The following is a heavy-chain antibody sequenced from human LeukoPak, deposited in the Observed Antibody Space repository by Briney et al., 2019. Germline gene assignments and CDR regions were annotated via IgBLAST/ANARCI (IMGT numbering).Heavy chain of an antibody. V-gene: IGHV1-69*05. J-gene: IGHJ4*02. CDR2: IIPIFGTA. D-gene: IGHD3-10*01. CDR3: ASPRTMVRGAKGAFDY. CDR1: GGTFSSYA. Sequence: ASVKVSCKASGGTFSSYAISWVRQAPGQGLEWMGGIIPIFGTANYAQKFQGRVTITTDDSTSTAYMELSSLRSEDTAVYYCASPRTMVRGAKGAFDYWGQGTLVTVSS.